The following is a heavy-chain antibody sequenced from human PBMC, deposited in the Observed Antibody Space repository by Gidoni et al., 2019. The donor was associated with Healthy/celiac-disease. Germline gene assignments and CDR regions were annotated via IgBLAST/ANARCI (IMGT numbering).Heavy chain of an antibody. Sequence: EVQLLESGGGLVQPGGSLRLSCVASGFTFSNFAVSWVRQAPGKGLEWVSGISDSGDSTYYADSVKGRFTISRDNSKNTLSLQMNSLRAEDTAVYYCAKGYDPDYWGQGTLVTVSS. J-gene: IGHJ4*02. CDR3: AKGYDPDY. CDR1: GFTFSNFA. CDR2: ISDSGDST. D-gene: IGHD5-12*01. V-gene: IGHV3-23*01.